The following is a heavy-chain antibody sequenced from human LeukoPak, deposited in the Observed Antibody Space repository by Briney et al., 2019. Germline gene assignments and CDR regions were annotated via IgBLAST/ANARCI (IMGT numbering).Heavy chain of an antibody. Sequence: PGGSLRLSCAASGFTFSSYSMNWVRQAPGKGLEWVSSISSSSSYIYYADSVKGRFTISRDNAKNSLYLQMNSLRAEDTAVYYCAKDPGYSYGFIDYWGQGTLVTVSS. J-gene: IGHJ4*02. CDR3: AKDPGYSYGFIDY. V-gene: IGHV3-21*01. CDR2: ISSSSSYI. CDR1: GFTFSSYS. D-gene: IGHD5-18*01.